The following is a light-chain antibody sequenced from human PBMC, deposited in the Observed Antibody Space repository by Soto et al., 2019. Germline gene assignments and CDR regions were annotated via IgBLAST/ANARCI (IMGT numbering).Light chain of an antibody. V-gene: IGLV1-40*01. J-gene: IGLJ2*01. CDR1: GSTIGAGYD. CDR3: QSYDSSLSVV. Sequence: QSVLTQPPSVSGAPGQRVTISCTGSGSTIGAGYDVHWYQQLPGTAPRLLIYDNTNRPSGVPDRFSGSKSGTSASLAISGLQAEDEADYYCQSYDSSLSVVFGGGTKLTVI. CDR2: DNT.